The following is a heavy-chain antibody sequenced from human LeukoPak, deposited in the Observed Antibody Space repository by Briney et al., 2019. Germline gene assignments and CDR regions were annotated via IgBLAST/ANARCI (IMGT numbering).Heavy chain of an antibody. CDR1: GFTFDDYA. CDR2: ISWNSGSI. V-gene: IGHV3-9*01. D-gene: IGHD5-18*01. Sequence: GGSLRLSCAASGFTFDDYAMHWVRQAPGKGLEWVSGISWNSGSIGYADSVKGRFTISRGNAKNSLYLQMNSPRAEDTALYYCAKDMRGYSYGIHYYYMDVWGKGTTVTVSS. J-gene: IGHJ6*03. CDR3: AKDMRGYSYGIHYYYMDV.